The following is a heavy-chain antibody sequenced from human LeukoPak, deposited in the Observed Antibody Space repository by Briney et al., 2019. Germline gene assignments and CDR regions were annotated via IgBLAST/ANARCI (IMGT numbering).Heavy chain of an antibody. Sequence: SETLSLTCTVSGGSTSSGSYYWSWIRQPAGKGLEWIGRIYTSGSTNYNPSLKSRVTISVDTSKNQFSLKLSSVTAADTAVYYCARGTTSIPDYWGQGTLVTVSS. CDR1: GGSTSSGSYY. V-gene: IGHV4-61*02. J-gene: IGHJ4*02. CDR2: IYTSGST. D-gene: IGHD1/OR15-1a*01. CDR3: ARGTTSIPDY.